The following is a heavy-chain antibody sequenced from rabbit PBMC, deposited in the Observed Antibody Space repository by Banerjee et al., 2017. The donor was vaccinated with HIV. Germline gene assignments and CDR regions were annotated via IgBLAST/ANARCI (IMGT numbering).Heavy chain of an antibody. CDR2: IYAGSGST. J-gene: IGHJ4*01. CDR3: ARAAYSSSSGYSHFDL. Sequence: QEQLKETGGGLVQPGGSLTLSCKASGFDFSSYYMSWVRQAPGKGLEWIGIIYAGSGSTYYASWAKGRFTISKTSSTTVTLQMTSLTGADTATYSCARAAYSSSSGYSHFDLWGPGTLVTVS. D-gene: IGHD1-1*01. V-gene: IGHV1S45*01. CDR1: GFDFSSYYM.